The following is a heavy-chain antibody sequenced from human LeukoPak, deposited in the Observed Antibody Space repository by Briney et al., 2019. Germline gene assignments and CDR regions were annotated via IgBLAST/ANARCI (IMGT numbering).Heavy chain of an antibody. D-gene: IGHD6-13*01. CDR2: FSESSGSA. Sequence: PGGSLRLSCAASGFTLSRHAMSWVRQAPGKGLEWISTFSESSGSAHYADSVKGRFTISRDISKNTLYLQMNSLRAEDTAVYYCARDPSRSWWRYFDYWGQGALVTVSS. V-gene: IGHV3-23*01. CDR1: GFTLSRHA. J-gene: IGHJ4*02. CDR3: ARDPSRSWWRYFDY.